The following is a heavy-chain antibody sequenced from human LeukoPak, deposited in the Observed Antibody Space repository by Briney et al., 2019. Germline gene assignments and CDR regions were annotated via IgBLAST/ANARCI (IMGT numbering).Heavy chain of an antibody. CDR1: GYTFTGYY. Sequence: ASVKVSCKASGYTFTGYYMHWVRQAPGQGLEWMGWINPNSGGTNYAQKFQGRVTITRDTSISTAYMDLSGLRSDHTAVYYSARGGGTSCLLGYCSGGSRYWGQGTLVTVSS. CDR2: INPNSGGT. V-gene: IGHV1-2*02. CDR3: ARGGGTSCLLGYCSGGSRY. D-gene: IGHD2-15*01. J-gene: IGHJ4*02.